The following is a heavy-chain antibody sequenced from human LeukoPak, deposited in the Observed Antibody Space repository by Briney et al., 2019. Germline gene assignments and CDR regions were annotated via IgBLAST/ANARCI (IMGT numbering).Heavy chain of an antibody. CDR1: GGTFSSYA. D-gene: IGHD4-17*01. V-gene: IGHV1-69*06. CDR2: IIPIFGTA. J-gene: IGHJ3*02. Sequence: ASVKVSCKASGGTFSSYAISWVRQAPGQGLEWMGGIIPIFGTANYAQKFQGRVTITADKSTSTAYMELSSLRSEDTAVYYCARGRYGDYGEHDAFDIWGQGTMVTVSS. CDR3: ARGRYGDYGEHDAFDI.